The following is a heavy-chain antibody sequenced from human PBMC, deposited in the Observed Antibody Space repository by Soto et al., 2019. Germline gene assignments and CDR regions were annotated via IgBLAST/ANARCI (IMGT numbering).Heavy chain of an antibody. CDR1: GYRFTNYW. D-gene: IGHD4-17*01. Sequence: LVESLQISCKGSGYRFTNYWIGWVRQIPWKGLEWMGIIYPFDSDTRYSPSFQGQVTISADKSISTAYLQWSSLKASDTAMYYCARGPGSITTVTHFDSWGQGKLVTVSS. V-gene: IGHV5-51*01. CDR3: ARGPGSITTVTHFDS. CDR2: IYPFDSDT. J-gene: IGHJ4*02.